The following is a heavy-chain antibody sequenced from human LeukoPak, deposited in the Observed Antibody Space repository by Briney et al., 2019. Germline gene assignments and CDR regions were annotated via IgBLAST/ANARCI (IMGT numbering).Heavy chain of an antibody. CDR3: ARSLFRFLEWSYRSYYYYYMDA. CDR1: GYTFTSYG. Sequence: GASVKVSCKASGYTFTSYGISWVRQAPGQGLEWMGGIIPIFGTVNYAQKFQGRVTITADKSTSTAYMELSSLRSEDTAVYFCARSLFRFLEWSYRSYYYYYMDAWGKGTTVTVSS. CDR2: IIPIFGTV. D-gene: IGHD3-3*01. V-gene: IGHV1-69*06. J-gene: IGHJ6*03.